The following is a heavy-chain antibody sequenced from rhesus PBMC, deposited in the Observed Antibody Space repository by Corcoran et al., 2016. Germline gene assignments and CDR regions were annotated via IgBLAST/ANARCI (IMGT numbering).Heavy chain of an antibody. CDR1: GFTFDDYA. J-gene: IGHJ4*01. V-gene: IGHV3-201*01. CDR3: TRGLIAAGAGHY. Sequence: EVQLVESGGGVVQPGGSLRLSCAASGFTFDDYAMHWVSQAPGKGLEWVSGISWRGGNTYNADSVKGQFTISRDNAKNSLYMQMGSLRAEDTAVYYCTRGLIAAGAGHYWGQGVLVTVSS. D-gene: IGHD6-13*01. CDR2: ISWRGGNT.